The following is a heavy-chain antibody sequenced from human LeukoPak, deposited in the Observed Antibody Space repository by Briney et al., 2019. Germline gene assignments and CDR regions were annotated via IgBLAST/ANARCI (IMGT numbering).Heavy chain of an antibody. D-gene: IGHD4-17*01. V-gene: IGHV4-59*01. CDR2: IYYSGST. Sequence: PSETLSLTCTFSGGFISSYYWSWLRQPPGTGLELFGYIYYSGSTNYNPSLKSRVTISVDTSKNQFSLKLSSVTAADTAVYYCARDYGRRTYFDYWGQGTLVTVSS. J-gene: IGHJ4*02. CDR3: ARDYGRRTYFDY. CDR1: GGFISSYY.